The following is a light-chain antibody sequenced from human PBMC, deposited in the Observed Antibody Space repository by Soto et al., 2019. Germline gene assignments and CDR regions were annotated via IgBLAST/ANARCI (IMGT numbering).Light chain of an antibody. Sequence: DIQMTQSPSSLSASVGDRVTITCQASQDISNYLNWYQQKPGKAPKLLIYDVSSLETGVPSRFSGGGSGTDFTFTISSLQPEEIATYYCQQYDDPPFTFGRGTKVEIK. CDR3: QQYDDPPFT. CDR1: QDISNY. J-gene: IGKJ4*01. CDR2: DVS. V-gene: IGKV1-33*01.